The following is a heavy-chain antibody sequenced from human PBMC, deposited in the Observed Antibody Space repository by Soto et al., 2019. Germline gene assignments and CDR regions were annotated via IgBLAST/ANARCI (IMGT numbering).Heavy chain of an antibody. CDR1: GFTFSSYS. Sequence: EVQLVESGGGLVKPGGSLRLSCAASGFTFSSYSMNWVRQAPGKGLEWVSSISSSSSYIYYADSVKGRFTISRDNAKNSLYLQMNSLRAEDTAVYYCARDREDFGVVIMNWFDPWGQGTLVTVSS. CDR2: ISSSSSYI. CDR3: ARDREDFGVVIMNWFDP. D-gene: IGHD3-3*01. J-gene: IGHJ5*02. V-gene: IGHV3-21*01.